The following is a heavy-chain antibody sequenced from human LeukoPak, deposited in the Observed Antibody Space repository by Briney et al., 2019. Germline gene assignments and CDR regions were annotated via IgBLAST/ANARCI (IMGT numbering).Heavy chain of an antibody. Sequence: GASVKVSCKASGGTFSSYAISWVRQAPGQGLEWMGGIIPIFGTANYAQKFQGRVTITADESTSTAYMELSSLRSEDTAVYYCARDVAHSYGSYFDYWGQGTPVTVSS. CDR3: ARDVAHSYGSYFDY. D-gene: IGHD5-18*01. CDR2: IIPIFGTA. V-gene: IGHV1-69*13. J-gene: IGHJ4*02. CDR1: GGTFSSYA.